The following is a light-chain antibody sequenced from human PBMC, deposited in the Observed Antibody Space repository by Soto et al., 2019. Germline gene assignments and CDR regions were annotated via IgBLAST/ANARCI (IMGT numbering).Light chain of an antibody. Sequence: QSVLTQPPSVYAAPGQKVTISCSGSSSNIGGNSVSWYQQLPGTAPKLLIYDDNKRPSGIPDRFSGSKSGTSATLGITGFQTGDEADYYCGSWDSSLSASVFGTGTKVTVL. CDR2: DDN. J-gene: IGLJ1*01. V-gene: IGLV1-51*01. CDR1: SSNIGGNS. CDR3: GSWDSSLSASV.